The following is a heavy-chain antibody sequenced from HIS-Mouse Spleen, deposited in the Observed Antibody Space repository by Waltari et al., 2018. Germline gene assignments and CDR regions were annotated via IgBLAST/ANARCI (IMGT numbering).Heavy chain of an antibody. CDR2: IYYSGST. J-gene: IGHJ4*02. V-gene: IGHV4-39*07. CDR3: ARDPRWNDGIDY. Sequence: QLQLQESGPGLVKPSETLSLTCTVSGGSISSSSYYWGWFRQPPGKGLEWIGSIYYSGSTYYNPSLKSRVTISVDTSKNQFSLKLSSVTAADTAVYYCARDPRWNDGIDYWGQGTLVTVSS. CDR1: GGSISSSSYY. D-gene: IGHD1-1*01.